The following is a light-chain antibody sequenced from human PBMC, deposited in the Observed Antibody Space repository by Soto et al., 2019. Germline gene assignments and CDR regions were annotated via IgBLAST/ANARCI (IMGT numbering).Light chain of an antibody. CDR3: QQHHDFPYT. Sequence: DIQMTQSPSSLSASVGDRVTITCRASQSISSYLNWYQQKPGKAPKLLIYAASNLQPGVASRFSGRASGTDFFLTISSLHPEDFATYFCQQHHDFPYTFGQGTKLDIK. V-gene: IGKV1-39*01. CDR2: AAS. J-gene: IGKJ2*01. CDR1: QSISSY.